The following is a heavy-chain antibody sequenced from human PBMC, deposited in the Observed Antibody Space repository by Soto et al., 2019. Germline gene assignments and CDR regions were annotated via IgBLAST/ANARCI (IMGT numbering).Heavy chain of an antibody. J-gene: IGHJ6*01. CDR1: RFTFTNYT. V-gene: IGHV3-21*01. D-gene: IGHD3-10*01. CDR2: ISSSSTYI. CDR3: ARLYMVRGVINTYGMDV. Sequence: EVQLVESGGGLVKPGGSLRLSCAASRFTFTNYTMNWVRQAPGKGLEWVSSISSSSTYIYYADSVKGRFTISRDNAKNSLYLQMNSLRAEDTAVYYCARLYMVRGVINTYGMDVW.